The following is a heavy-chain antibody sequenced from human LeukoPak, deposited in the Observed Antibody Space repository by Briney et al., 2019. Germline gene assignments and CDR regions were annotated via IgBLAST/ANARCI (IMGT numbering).Heavy chain of an antibody. J-gene: IGHJ4*02. CDR2: MSTSGGGT. Sequence: PGGSLRLSCAASGFTFTSYAMNWVRQAPGKGLEWVSSMSTSGGGTYYADSVKGRFTISRDNPKNTLYLQMNSLRAEDTAVYYRAKAANQARPSYFDYWGQGTLVTVSS. CDR1: GFTFTSYA. V-gene: IGHV3-23*01. CDR3: AKAANQARPSYFDY. D-gene: IGHD6-6*01.